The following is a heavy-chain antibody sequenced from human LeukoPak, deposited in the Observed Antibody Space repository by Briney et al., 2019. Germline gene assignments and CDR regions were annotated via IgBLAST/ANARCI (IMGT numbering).Heavy chain of an antibody. D-gene: IGHD3-9*01. CDR2: SNYRGST. CDR3: GRRTYYDTLTGYNYWYFDL. J-gene: IGHJ2*01. CDR1: GGSISSYY. V-gene: IGHV4-59*01. Sequence: PSETLSLTCTVSGGSISSYYWSWIRQPSGKGLEWIGYSNYRGSTDYNPSLKSRVTFSVDTSKNQFSLRLTSVTAADTAVYYCGRRTYYDTLTGYNYWYFDLWGRGTLVTVSS.